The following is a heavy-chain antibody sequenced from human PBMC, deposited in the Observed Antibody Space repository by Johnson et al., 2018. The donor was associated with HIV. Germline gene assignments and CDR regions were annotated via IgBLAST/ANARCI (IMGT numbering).Heavy chain of an antibody. V-gene: IGHV3-9*01. CDR3: TKGIVVGTPHDGFDI. D-gene: IGHD2-21*01. CDR2: LTWNSGSQ. J-gene: IGHJ3*02. Sequence: VSLVESGGGVVQPGRSLRLSCAASGFSFDDYALLCAPQVPGNGVVWVAGLTWNSGSQGYADAVKGRFTISRDNAKKSLYLQMNSLKPEDTALYYCTKGIVVGTPHDGFDIWGQGTMVTVSS. CDR1: GFSFDDYA.